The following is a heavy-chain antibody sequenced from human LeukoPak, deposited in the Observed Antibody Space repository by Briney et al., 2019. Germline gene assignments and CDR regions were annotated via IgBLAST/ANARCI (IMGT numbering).Heavy chain of an antibody. CDR2: INADNGNT. D-gene: IGHD2/OR15-2a*01. CDR3: ARDGWGLLNRFDP. J-gene: IGHJ5*02. CDR1: GYSFINYA. V-gene: IGHV1-3*01. Sequence: ASVKVSCKASGYSFINYAMQWVRQAPGRRLEWMGWINADNGNTKYSQKFQGRVTMTRDTPASTAYMELSSLRSEDTAVYYCARDGWGLLNRFDPWGQGTLVTVSS.